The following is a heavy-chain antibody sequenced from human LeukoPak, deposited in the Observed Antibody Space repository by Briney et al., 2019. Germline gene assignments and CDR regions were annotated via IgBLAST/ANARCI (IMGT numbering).Heavy chain of an antibody. Sequence: SETLSLTCAAYGGSFSGYYWSWIRQPPGKGLEWIGEINHSGSTNYNPSLKSRVTISVDTSKNQFSLKLSSVTAADTAVYYCARPSYYYGSGSWFDPWGQGTLVTVSS. V-gene: IGHV4-34*01. CDR2: INHSGST. D-gene: IGHD3-10*01. J-gene: IGHJ5*02. CDR3: ARPSYYYGSGSWFDP. CDR1: GGSFSGYY.